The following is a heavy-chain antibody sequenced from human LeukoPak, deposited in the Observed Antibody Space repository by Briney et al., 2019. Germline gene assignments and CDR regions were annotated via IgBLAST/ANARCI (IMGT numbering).Heavy chain of an antibody. CDR3: GAAYSGSSPFDY. D-gene: IGHD1-26*01. CDR2: ISSSSYYI. Sequence: GGSLRLSCTASGFTFSTYTMNWVRQAPGKGLEWVSPISSSSYYIYYADSVKGRFTISRDNAKNSLFLQMNSLRAEDTAVYYCGAAYSGSSPFDYWGQGTLVTVSS. CDR1: GFTFSTYT. V-gene: IGHV3-21*01. J-gene: IGHJ4*02.